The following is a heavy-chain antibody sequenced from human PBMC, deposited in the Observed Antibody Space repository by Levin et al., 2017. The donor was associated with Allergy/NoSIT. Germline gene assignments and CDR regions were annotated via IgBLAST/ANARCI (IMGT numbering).Heavy chain of an antibody. D-gene: IGHD2-2*01. Sequence: SETLSLTCTVSGGSISGNHWNWIRQPPGKGLEWIGNIYYSGSTNYNPSLKRRVTISVDTSKNQFSLRLSSVTAADSAVYYCATQQGGVVFWGQGTLVTVSS. J-gene: IGHJ4*02. CDR2: IYYSGST. V-gene: IGHV4-59*08. CDR3: ATQQGGVVF. CDR1: GGSISGNH.